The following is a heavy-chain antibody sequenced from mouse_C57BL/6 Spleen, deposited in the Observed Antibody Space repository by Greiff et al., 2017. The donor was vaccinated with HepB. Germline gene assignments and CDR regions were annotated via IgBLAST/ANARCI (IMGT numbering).Heavy chain of an antibody. CDR2: IWGDGST. CDR1: GFSLTSYG. Sequence: VQLVESGPGLVAPSQCLSITCTVSGFSLTSYGVSWVRQPPGKGLEWLGGIWGDGSTNYHSALISRLSISKDKSKSQVFLKLNSLQTDDTATYYCTKPTLIEYFDVWGTRTTFTVSS. CDR3: TKPTLIEYFDV. V-gene: IGHV2-3*01. J-gene: IGHJ1*03.